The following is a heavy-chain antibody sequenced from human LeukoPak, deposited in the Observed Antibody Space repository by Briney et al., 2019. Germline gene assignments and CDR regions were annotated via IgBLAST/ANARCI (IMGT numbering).Heavy chain of an antibody. CDR1: GYTFTGYY. V-gene: IGHV1-2*02. Sequence: ASVKVPCKASGYTFTGYYMHWVRQAPGQGLEWMGWINPNSGGTNYAQKFQGRVTMTRDTSISTAYMELSRLRSDDTAVYYCARARIVGATDFDYWGQGTLVTVSS. D-gene: IGHD1-26*01. CDR3: ARARIVGATDFDY. J-gene: IGHJ4*02. CDR2: INPNSGGT.